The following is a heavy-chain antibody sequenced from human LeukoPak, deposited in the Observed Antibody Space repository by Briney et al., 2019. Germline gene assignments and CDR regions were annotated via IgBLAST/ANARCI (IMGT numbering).Heavy chain of an antibody. D-gene: IGHD2/OR15-2a*01. Sequence: GGSLRLPCAASGFTFSSYAMSWVRQAPGKGLEWASAISGSGGSTYYADSVKGRFTISRDNSKNTLYLQMNSLRAEDTAVYYCAKIVRNYYFDYWGQGTLVTVSS. CDR2: ISGSGGST. V-gene: IGHV3-23*01. CDR1: GFTFSSYA. J-gene: IGHJ4*02. CDR3: AKIVRNYYFDY.